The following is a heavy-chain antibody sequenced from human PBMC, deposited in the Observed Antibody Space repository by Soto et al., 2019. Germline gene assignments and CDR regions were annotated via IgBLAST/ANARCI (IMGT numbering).Heavy chain of an antibody. Sequence: SETLSLTCTVSGYSISSGYYWGWIRQPPGKGLEWIGSIYHSGSTYYNPSFKSRVTISVDTSKNQFSLKLSSVTAADTAVYYCARDVVPAVNGPSPNWFDPWGQGTLVTVSS. CDR3: ARDVVPAVNGPSPNWFDP. J-gene: IGHJ5*02. CDR1: GYSISSGYY. D-gene: IGHD2-2*01. CDR2: IYHSGST. V-gene: IGHV4-38-2*02.